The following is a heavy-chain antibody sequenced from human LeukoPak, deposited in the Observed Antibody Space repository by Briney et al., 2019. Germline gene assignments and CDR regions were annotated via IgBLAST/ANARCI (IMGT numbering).Heavy chain of an antibody. CDR3: ARAACSTSCYGYFGY. V-gene: IGHV3-53*04. CDR2: IYSGGST. Sequence: GGSLRLSCAASGFTVSSNYMSWVRQAPGKGLEWVSVIYSGGSTYYADSVKGRFTISRHNSKNTLYLQMNSLRAEDTAVYYCARAACSTSCYGYFGYWGQGTLVTVSS. J-gene: IGHJ4*02. D-gene: IGHD2-2*01. CDR1: GFTVSSNY.